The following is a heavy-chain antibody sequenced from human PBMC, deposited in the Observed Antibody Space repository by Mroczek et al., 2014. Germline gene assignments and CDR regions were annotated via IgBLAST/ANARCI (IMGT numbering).Heavy chain of an antibody. Sequence: QVQLQQWGPGLVKPSETLSLTCTVSGGSISSYYWSWIRQPAGKGLEWIGRIYTSGSTNYNPSLKSRVTMSVDTSKNQFSLKLSSVTAADTAVYYCARELRVGIAARLGYYGMDVWGQGTTVTVSS. J-gene: IGHJ6*02. CDR1: GGSISSYY. D-gene: IGHD6-6*01. CDR3: ARELRVGIAARLGYYGMDV. V-gene: IGHV4-4*07. CDR2: IYTSGST.